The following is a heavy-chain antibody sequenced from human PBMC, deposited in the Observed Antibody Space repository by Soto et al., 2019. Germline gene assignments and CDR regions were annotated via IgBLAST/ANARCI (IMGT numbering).Heavy chain of an antibody. D-gene: IGHD6-13*01. V-gene: IGHV3-23*01. J-gene: IGHJ4*02. CDR3: AKVPRIAAAGQDYYFDY. CDR2: ISGSGGST. Sequence: GGSLRLSCAASGFTFSSYAMSWVRQAPGKGLEWVSAISGSGGSTYYADSVKGRFTISRDNSKNTLYLQMNSLRAEDTAVYYCAKVPRIAAAGQDYYFDYWGQGTLVTVSS. CDR1: GFTFSSYA.